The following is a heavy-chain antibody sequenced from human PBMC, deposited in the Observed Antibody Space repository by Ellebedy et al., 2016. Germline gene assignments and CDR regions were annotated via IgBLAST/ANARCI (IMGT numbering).Heavy chain of an antibody. CDR1: GGTLSTYS. J-gene: IGHJ3*02. Sequence: ASVKVSCKASGGTLSTYSISWVRLAPGQGLEWMGRIIPFLGIANYAQKFQGRVTMTEDTSTDTAYMELINLRSEDTAVYFCARDMYSSGSYYDRVAFDIWGQGTVVTVSS. CDR2: IIPFLGIA. V-gene: IGHV1-69*04. CDR3: ARDMYSSGSYYDRVAFDI. D-gene: IGHD3-22*01.